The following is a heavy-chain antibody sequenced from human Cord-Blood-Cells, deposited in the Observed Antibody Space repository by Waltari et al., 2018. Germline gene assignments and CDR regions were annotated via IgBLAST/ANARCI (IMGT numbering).Heavy chain of an antibody. CDR3: AIGPGVATISPNAFDI. D-gene: IGHD5-12*01. V-gene: IGHV1-69*12. CDR2: IIPIFGTA. Sequence: QVQLVQSGAEVKKPGSSVKVSCQASGGPFSRYAISWGRQAPGQGLEWMVGIIPIFGTANDAQKFQGRVTITADESTSTAYMELSSLRSEDTAVYYCAIGPGVATISPNAFDIWGQGTMVTVSS. CDR1: GGPFSRYA. J-gene: IGHJ3*02.